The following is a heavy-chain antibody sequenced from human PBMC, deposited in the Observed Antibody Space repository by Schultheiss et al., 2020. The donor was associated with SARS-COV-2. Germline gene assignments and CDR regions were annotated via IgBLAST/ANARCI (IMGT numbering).Heavy chain of an antibody. CDR3: ARGQQLPPDSYFDY. J-gene: IGHJ4*02. Sequence: SETLSLTCAVSGGSISSSNWWSWVRQPPGKGLEWIGEIYHSGSTNYNPSLKSRVTISVDKSKNQFSLKLSSVTAADTAVYYCARGQQLPPDSYFDYWGQGTLVTVSS. D-gene: IGHD6-13*01. CDR2: IYHSGST. V-gene: IGHV4-4*02. CDR1: GGSISSSNW.